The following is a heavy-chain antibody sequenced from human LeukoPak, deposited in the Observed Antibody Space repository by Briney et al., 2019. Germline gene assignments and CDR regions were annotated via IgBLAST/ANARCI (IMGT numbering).Heavy chain of an antibody. D-gene: IGHD2-2*02. J-gene: IGHJ5*02. Sequence: ASETLSLTCSVSGGSMNSGTYYWSWIRQPAGKGLEWIGRIYTSGSTNYNPSLKSRVTMSVDTSEDRFSLKLSSVTAADTAVYYCARDRCSSTSCYTDNWFDPWGQGTLVTVSS. V-gene: IGHV4-61*02. CDR2: IYTSGST. CDR3: ARDRCSSTSCYTDNWFDP. CDR1: GGSMNSGTYY.